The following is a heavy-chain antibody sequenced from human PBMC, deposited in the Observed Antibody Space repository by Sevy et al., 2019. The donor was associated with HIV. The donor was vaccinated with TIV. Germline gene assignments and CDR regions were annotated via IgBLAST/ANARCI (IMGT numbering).Heavy chain of an antibody. D-gene: IGHD5-12*01. CDR2: ISYDGSNK. V-gene: IGHV3-30-3*01. CDR1: GFTFSSYA. J-gene: IGHJ3*02. Sequence: GGSLRLSCAASGFTFSSYAMHWVRQAPGKGLEWVAVISYDGSNKYYADSMKGRFTISRDNSKNTLCLQMNSLRAEDTAVYYCERVGSGLVVIAFDIWGQGTMVTVSS. CDR3: ERVGSGLVVIAFDI.